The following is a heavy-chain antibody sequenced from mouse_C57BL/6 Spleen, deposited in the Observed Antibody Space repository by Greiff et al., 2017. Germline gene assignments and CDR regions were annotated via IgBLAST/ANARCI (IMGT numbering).Heavy chain of an antibody. CDR1: GYTFTSYW. Sequence: QVHVKQPGAELVKPGASVKLSCKASGYTFTSYWMHWVKQRPGQGLEWIGMIPPNSGSTNYNEKFKSKATLTVDKSSSTAYMQLSSLTSEDSAVYYCASNYGGFAYWGQGTLVTVSA. V-gene: IGHV1-64*01. CDR2: IPPNSGST. J-gene: IGHJ3*01. CDR3: ASNYGGFAY. D-gene: IGHD1-1*01.